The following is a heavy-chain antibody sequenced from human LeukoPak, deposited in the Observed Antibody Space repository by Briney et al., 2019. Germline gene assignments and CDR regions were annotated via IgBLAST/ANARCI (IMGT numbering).Heavy chain of an antibody. Sequence: ESGPTLVNPTQTLTLTCTFSGFSLSTSGMCVSWIRQPPGKALEWLALIDWDDDKYYSTSLKTRLTISKDTSKNQVVLTMTNMDPVDTATYYCARGNLIPLRSGGAFDIWGQGTMVTVSS. CDR3: ARGNLIPLRSGGAFDI. V-gene: IGHV2-70*01. CDR2: IDWDDDK. D-gene: IGHD5-18*01. CDR1: GFSLSTSGMC. J-gene: IGHJ3*02.